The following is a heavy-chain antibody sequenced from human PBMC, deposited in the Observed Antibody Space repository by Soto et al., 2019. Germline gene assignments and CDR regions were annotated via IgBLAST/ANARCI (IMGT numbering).Heavy chain of an antibody. CDR1: GFTFSSYA. D-gene: IGHD2-2*01. J-gene: IGHJ3*02. CDR2: ISGSGGST. CDR3: AKEAGLDIVVVPAAMEGVYAFDI. V-gene: IGHV3-23*01. Sequence: GGSLRLSCAASGFTFSSYAMSWVCQAPGKGLEWVSAISGSGGSTYYADSVKGRFTISRDNSKNTLYLQMNSLRAEDTAVYYCAKEAGLDIVVVPAAMEGVYAFDIWGQGTMVTVSS.